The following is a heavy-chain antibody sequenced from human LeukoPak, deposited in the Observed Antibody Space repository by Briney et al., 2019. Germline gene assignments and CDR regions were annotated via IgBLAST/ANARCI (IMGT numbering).Heavy chain of an antibody. CDR3: ARAHTSSWYMDY. CDR2: VYYSGST. Sequence: PSETLSLTCTVSGGSISSSNYYWGWIRQPPGKGLEWIGSVYYSGSTNYNPSLKSRVTISVDTSENQLSLKLSSVTAADTALYYCARAHTSSWYMDYWGQGTLVTVSS. V-gene: IGHV4-39*07. J-gene: IGHJ4*02. D-gene: IGHD6-13*01. CDR1: GGSISSSNYY.